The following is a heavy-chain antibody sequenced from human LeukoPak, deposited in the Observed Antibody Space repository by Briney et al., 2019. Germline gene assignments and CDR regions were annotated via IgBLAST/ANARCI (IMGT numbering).Heavy chain of an antibody. CDR2: HYWDDDN. V-gene: IGHV2-5*02. Sequence: SGPTLVKPTQTLTLTCTFSGFSLTNNGEGVGWVRQPPGKTIKRLALHYWDDDNRYQPSLDNRLTVTKATFRNQVVLTMTNMDPADTGTYFCVHTVTTFVVDIRAWFDPWGPGTLVTVSS. CDR3: VHTVTTFVVDIRAWFDP. CDR1: GFSLTNNGEG. J-gene: IGHJ5*02. D-gene: IGHD3-3*01.